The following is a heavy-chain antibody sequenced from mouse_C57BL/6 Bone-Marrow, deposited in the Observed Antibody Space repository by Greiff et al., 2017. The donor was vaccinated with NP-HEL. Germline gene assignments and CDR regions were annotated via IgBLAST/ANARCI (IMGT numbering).Heavy chain of an antibody. J-gene: IGHJ2*01. CDR3: TTGYGYDSYYFDY. CDR2: IDPENGDT. Sequence: VQLQQSGAELVRPGASVKLSCTASGFNIKDDYMHWVKQRPEQGLEWIGWIDPENGDTEYASKFQGKATITADTSSSTAYLQLSSLTSEDTAVYYCTTGYGYDSYYFDYWGEGTTLTVSS. D-gene: IGHD2-2*01. CDR1: GFNIKDDY. V-gene: IGHV14-4*01.